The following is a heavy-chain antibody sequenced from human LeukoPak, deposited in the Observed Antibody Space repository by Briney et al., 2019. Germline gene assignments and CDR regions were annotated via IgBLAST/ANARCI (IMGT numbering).Heavy chain of an antibody. CDR1: GGSISSYY. J-gene: IGHJ6*02. CDR2: IYYSGST. D-gene: IGHD6-13*01. CDR3: ARVIAARRAGYYGMDV. Sequence: SETLSLTCTVSGGSISSYYWSWIRQPPGKGLEWIGYIYYSGSTNYNPSPKSRVTISVDTSKNQFSLKLSSVTAADTAVYYCARVIAARRAGYYGMDVWGQGTTVTVSS. V-gene: IGHV4-59*01.